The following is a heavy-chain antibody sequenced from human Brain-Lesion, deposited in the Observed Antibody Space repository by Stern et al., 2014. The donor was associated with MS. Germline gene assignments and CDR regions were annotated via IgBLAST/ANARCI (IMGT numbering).Heavy chain of an antibody. V-gene: IGHV2-5*02. J-gene: IGHJ3*02. CDR1: GFSFNSTGVG. Sequence: ESGPTLVKPTQTLTLTCTFSGFSFNSTGVGVGWIRQPPGKALEWLVIIYWDGDKPANPSMRSRPTLTEDPTQYHVVLTMTNLDPVDTATYFCAHRHGWLRAFDIWGPGTTVTVSS. CDR2: IYWDGDK. D-gene: IGHD5-24*01. CDR3: AHRHGWLRAFDI.